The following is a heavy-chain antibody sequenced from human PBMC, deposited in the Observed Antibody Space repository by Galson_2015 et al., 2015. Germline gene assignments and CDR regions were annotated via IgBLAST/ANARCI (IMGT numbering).Heavy chain of an antibody. CDR2: ITGSGGST. V-gene: IGHV3-23*01. D-gene: IGHD4-17*01. Sequence: SLRLSCAGSGFTFNTYAMNWVRQAPGKGLEWVSGITGSGGSTYYADSVKGRFTISRDNSKNTLYLQMNSLRAEDTATYYCAKDRQVSTVTTQGIFDYWGQGTLVTVSS. CDR3: AKDRQVSTVTTQGIFDY. J-gene: IGHJ4*02. CDR1: GFTFNTYA.